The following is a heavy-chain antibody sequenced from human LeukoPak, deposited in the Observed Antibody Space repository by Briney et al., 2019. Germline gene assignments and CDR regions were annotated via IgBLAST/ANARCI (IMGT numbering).Heavy chain of an antibody. CDR1: GFTFSDYY. CDR2: ISGSSSFT. Sequence: PGGSLRLSCAASGFTFSDYYMSWVRQAPGKGLEWVSYISGSSSFTIYADSVKGRFTTSRDNAKNSLYLQMNSLRAEDTAVYYCARVTLYGESALDYWGQGALVTVSS. CDR3: ARVTLYGESALDY. V-gene: IGHV3-11*06. D-gene: IGHD4-17*01. J-gene: IGHJ4*02.